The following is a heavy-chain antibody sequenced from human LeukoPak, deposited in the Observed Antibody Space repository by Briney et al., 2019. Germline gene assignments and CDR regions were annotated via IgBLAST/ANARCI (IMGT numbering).Heavy chain of an antibody. CDR1: GGTFSNYA. Sequence: SVKVSCKASGGTFSNYAISWVRQAPGQGLEWMGGIIPIFGTPANYAQKFQGRVTITADKSTSTAYMELSSLKSEDTAVYYCARVGVTYYYDSSGYSGAFDIWGQGTMVTVSS. CDR2: IIPIFGTPA. CDR3: ARVGVTYYYDSSGYSGAFDI. D-gene: IGHD3-22*01. V-gene: IGHV1-69*06. J-gene: IGHJ3*02.